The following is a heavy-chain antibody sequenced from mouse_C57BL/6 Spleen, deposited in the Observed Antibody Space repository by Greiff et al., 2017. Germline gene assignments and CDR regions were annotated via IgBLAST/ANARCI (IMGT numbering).Heavy chain of an antibody. CDR1: GYTFTSYW. V-gene: IGHV1-72*01. D-gene: IGHD2-10*01. CDR2: IDPNSGGT. CDR3: ARAAYYGNLYAMDY. J-gene: IGHJ4*01. Sequence: VKQSCKASGYTFTSYWMHWVKQRPGRGLEWIGRIDPNSGGTKYNEKFKSKATLTVDKPSSTAYMQLSSLTSEDSAVYYCARAAYYGNLYAMDYWGQGTSVTVSS.